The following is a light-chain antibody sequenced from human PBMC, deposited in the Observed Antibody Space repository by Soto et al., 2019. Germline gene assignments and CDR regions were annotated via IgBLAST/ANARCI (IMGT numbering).Light chain of an antibody. CDR1: TGDVGGYNY. Sequence: QSALTQPRSVSGSPGQSVTISCPGTTGDVGGYNYVSWYQQHPGKAPKLMIYDVSKRPSGVPDRFSGSKSGNTASLTISGLQAEDEADYYCCSYAGSYTYVFGGGTKLTVL. V-gene: IGLV2-11*01. J-gene: IGLJ2*01. CDR3: CSYAGSYTYV. CDR2: DVS.